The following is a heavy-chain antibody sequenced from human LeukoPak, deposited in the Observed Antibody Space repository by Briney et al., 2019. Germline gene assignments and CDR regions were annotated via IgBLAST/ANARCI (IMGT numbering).Heavy chain of an antibody. CDR1: GFTFSSYG. J-gene: IGHJ4*02. CDR3: ANILGDVVDY. D-gene: IGHD3-16*01. Sequence: GGSLRLSCAASGFTFSSYGMHWDRQAPGKGLEWVAFIRHDGGNTYYADSVKGRFAISRDNSKNTLYLQMNSLRAEDTAVYYCANILGDVVDYWGRGTLVTVSS. V-gene: IGHV3-30*02. CDR2: IRHDGGNT.